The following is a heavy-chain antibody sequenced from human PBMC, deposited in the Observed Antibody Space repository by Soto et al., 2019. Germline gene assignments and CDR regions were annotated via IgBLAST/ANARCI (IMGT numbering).Heavy chain of an antibody. J-gene: IGHJ3*02. Sequence: QLHLVHSGAVVKKPGASVTVSCSASGYPVTAYYMHWVRQAPGRGLEWMGGINAATGATKYTQTFQGRVTMARDTPTSTVLMELRGSTSEDTAVFYGARGGGVGVAGSAAFDMWGQATVVTVSS. V-gene: IGHV1-2*02. D-gene: IGHD3-3*01. CDR1: GYPVTAYY. CDR3: ARGGGVGVAGSAAFDM. CDR2: INAATGAT.